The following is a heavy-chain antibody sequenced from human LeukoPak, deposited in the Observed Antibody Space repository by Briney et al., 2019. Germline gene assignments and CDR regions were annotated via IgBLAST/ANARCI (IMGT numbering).Heavy chain of an antibody. J-gene: IGHJ3*02. Sequence: PSETLSLTCTVSGGSISSYYWSWIRQPPGKGLEWIGYIYYSGSTNYNPSLKSRVTISVDTSKNQFSLKLSSVTAADTAVYYCARDLGWGYYDSSGYRLGAFDIWGQGTMVTVSS. CDR2: IYYSGST. D-gene: IGHD3-22*01. CDR3: ARDLGWGYYDSSGYRLGAFDI. CDR1: GGSISSYY. V-gene: IGHV4-59*01.